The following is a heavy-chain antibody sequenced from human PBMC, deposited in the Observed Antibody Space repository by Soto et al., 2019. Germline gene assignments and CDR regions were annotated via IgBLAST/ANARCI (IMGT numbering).Heavy chain of an antibody. CDR2: MNPNSGDT. V-gene: IGHV1-8*01. D-gene: IGHD1-20*01. CDR3: TRVPPRAFGMDY. CDR1: GYTFNSYD. Sequence: GAAVKVSCKASGYTFNSYDIYWVRQASGQGLEWMGWMNPNSGDTGYPQKFQGRVTMTRNTSITTAYMELSSLTSEDTAVYYCTRVPPRAFGMDYWGPGTLVTVSS. J-gene: IGHJ4*02.